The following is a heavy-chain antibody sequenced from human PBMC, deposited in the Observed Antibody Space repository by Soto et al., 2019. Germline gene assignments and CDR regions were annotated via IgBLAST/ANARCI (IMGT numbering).Heavy chain of an antibody. D-gene: IGHD6-13*01. J-gene: IGHJ5*02. Sequence: GGSLRLSCAASGFTFSSYAMHWVRQAPGKGLEWVAVISYDGSNKYYADSVKGRFTISRDNSKNTLYLQMNSLRAEDTAVYYCARDIAAAGNLPSNWFDPWGQGTLVTVSS. CDR2: ISYDGSNK. CDR3: ARDIAAAGNLPSNWFDP. V-gene: IGHV3-30-3*01. CDR1: GFTFSSYA.